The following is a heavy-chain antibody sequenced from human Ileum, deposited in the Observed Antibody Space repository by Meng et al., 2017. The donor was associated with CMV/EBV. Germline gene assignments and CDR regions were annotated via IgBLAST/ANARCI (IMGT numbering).Heavy chain of an antibody. CDR3: GKGSRSTSWYYFDH. V-gene: IGHV3-23*01. CDR2: FSDTGEST. CDR1: GFAVTNSY. J-gene: IGHJ4*02. Sequence: GESLKISCAASGFAVTNSYMSWVRQAPGKGLEWVSGFSDTGESTFYADSVQGRFTISRDNSKNTLYLQMNNLRTEDTAIYYCGKGSRSTSWYYFDHWGQGTLVTVSS. D-gene: IGHD2-2*01.